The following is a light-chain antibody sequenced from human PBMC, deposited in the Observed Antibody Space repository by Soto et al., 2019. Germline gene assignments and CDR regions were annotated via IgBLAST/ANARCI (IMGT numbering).Light chain of an antibody. V-gene: IGLV2-14*03. CDR3: SSYTSSSTLI. CDR1: SSDVGGYNY. Sequence: QSVLTQPASVSGSPGQSVTISCTGTSSDVGGYNYVSWYQHHPGKAPKLIIYDVSNRPSGLSDRFSGSKSGNTASLTISGLQAEDEADYYCSSYTSSSTLIFGGGTKPPS. J-gene: IGLJ2*01. CDR2: DVS.